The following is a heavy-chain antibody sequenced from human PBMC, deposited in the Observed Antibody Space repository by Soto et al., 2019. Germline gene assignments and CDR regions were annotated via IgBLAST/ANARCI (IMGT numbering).Heavy chain of an antibody. CDR3: ASQGRDGYNSVDY. D-gene: IGHD5-12*01. CDR1: GGTFSSYA. Sequence: SVKVSCKASGGTFSSYAIRWVRQAPGQGLEWMGGIIPIFGTANYAQKFQGRVTITADESTSTAYMELSSLRSEDTAVYYCASQGRDGYNSVDYWGQGTLVTVSS. V-gene: IGHV1-69*13. CDR2: IIPIFGTA. J-gene: IGHJ4*02.